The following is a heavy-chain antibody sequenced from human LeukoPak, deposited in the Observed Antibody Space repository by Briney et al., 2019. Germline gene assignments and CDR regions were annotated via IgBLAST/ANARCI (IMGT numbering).Heavy chain of an antibody. CDR1: GFTFSSYA. Sequence: GGSLRLSCAASGFTFSSYAMSWVRQAPGRGLEGVSVIYSGGSTYYADSVKGRFTISRDNSKNTLYLQMNSLRAEDTAVYYCARDPDSSGFFDYWGQGTLVTVSS. D-gene: IGHD6-19*01. CDR3: ARDPDSSGFFDY. J-gene: IGHJ4*02. V-gene: IGHV3-53*01. CDR2: IYSGGST.